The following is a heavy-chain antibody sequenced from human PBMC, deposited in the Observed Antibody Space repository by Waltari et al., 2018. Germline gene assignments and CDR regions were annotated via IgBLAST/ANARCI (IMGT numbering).Heavy chain of an antibody. CDR1: GFTVSNSW. CDR3: AREGPQLSDYMDV. J-gene: IGHJ6*03. D-gene: IGHD2-15*01. V-gene: IGHV3-74*01. Sequence: EVQLVESGGRLVPPGGSLRISCAVSGFTVSNSWMHWVRQATGKGLVWVSRINKDGSSISYADSVEGRFTISRDNAKKTLYLQMNSLRAEDTGVYYCAREGPQLSDYMDVWGKGTTVNVSS. CDR2: INKDGSSI.